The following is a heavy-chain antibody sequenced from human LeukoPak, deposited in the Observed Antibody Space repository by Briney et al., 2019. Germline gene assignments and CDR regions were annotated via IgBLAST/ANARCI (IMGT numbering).Heavy chain of an antibody. D-gene: IGHD3-16*01. CDR1: GFSLSAFG. J-gene: IGHJ4*02. CDR3: VTDCPVW. V-gene: IGHV3-48*01. CDR2: ISDRSTNI. Sequence: GGSLGLSCAVSGFSLSAFGMHWARQAPGKGLEWVSYISDRSTNIYYADSVKARFTISRDNAKNSLFLQMNSLRAEDTAVYFCVTDCPVWWGQGPLVTVPS.